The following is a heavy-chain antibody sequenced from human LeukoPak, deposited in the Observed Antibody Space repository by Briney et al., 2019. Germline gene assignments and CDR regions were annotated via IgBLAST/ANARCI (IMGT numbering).Heavy chain of an antibody. CDR3: AKGDSFRVGATLQVYFQH. CDR2: ISGSGGST. CDR1: GFTFSSYA. J-gene: IGHJ1*01. Sequence: GGSLRLSCAASGFTFSSYAMSWVRQAPGKGLEWVSAISGSGGSTYYADSVKGRFTISRDNSKNTLYLQMNSLRAEDTAVYYCAKGDSFRVGATLQVYFQHWGQGTLVTVSS. V-gene: IGHV3-23*01. D-gene: IGHD1-26*01.